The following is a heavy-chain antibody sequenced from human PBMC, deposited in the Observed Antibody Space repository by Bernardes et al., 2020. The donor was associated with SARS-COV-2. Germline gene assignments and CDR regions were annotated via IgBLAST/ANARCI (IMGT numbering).Heavy chain of an antibody. CDR3: AREFEALRGYNYLFDY. Sequence: GRSLRLSCAASGFTFSGYTMNWVRQAPGKGLEWVSSISSSGSYIYYADSMKGRFTISRDNAKNSLYLQMNSLRAEDTAVYYCAREFEALRGYNYLFDYWGQGTLVTVSS. CDR1: GFTFSGYT. CDR2: ISSSGSYI. V-gene: IGHV3-21*01. J-gene: IGHJ4*02. D-gene: IGHD3-16*01.